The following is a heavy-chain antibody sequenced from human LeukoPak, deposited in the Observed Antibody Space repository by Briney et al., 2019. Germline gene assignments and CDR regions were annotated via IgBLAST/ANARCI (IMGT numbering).Heavy chain of an antibody. V-gene: IGHV3-49*04. J-gene: IGHJ4*02. CDR2: LRSKAYGGAT. CDR3: TREGSIFRPFDY. CDR1: GFTFGDYA. D-gene: IGHD2/OR15-2a*01. Sequence: GGSLRLSCTAPGFTFGDYAMSWVRQAPGKGLEWVGVLRSKAYGGATEYAASVKGRFTISRDDSKSIAYLQMNSLKTEDTAVYYCTREGSIFRPFDYWGQGTLVTVSS.